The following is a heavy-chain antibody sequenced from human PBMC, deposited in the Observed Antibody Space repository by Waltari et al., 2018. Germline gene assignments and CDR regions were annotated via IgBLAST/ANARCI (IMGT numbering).Heavy chain of an antibody. CDR3: ARAGLYSYGYDYYYYVDV. D-gene: IGHD5-18*01. CDR1: GGTFSSYA. V-gene: IGHV1-69*10. J-gene: IGHJ6*03. CDR2: VIPILCIG. Sequence: QVQLVQSGAEVKKPGSSVKVSCKASGGTFSSYAISWVRQAPGQGLEWMGGVIPILCIGNYEQRSQGRFTITSEKSTRTAYMELSILRSEDTAVYYCARAGLYSYGYDYYYYVDVWGKGTTVTVSS.